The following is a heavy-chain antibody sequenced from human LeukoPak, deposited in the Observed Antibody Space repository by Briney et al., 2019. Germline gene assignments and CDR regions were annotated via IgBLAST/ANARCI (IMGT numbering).Heavy chain of an antibody. V-gene: IGHV1-18*01. J-gene: IGHJ6*03. CDR3: ARDVTYYDFWSGYPYYYYYYMDV. D-gene: IGHD3-3*01. CDR1: GYTFTSYG. CDR2: ISAYNGNT. Sequence: ASVKVSCKASGYTFTSYGISWVRQAPGQGLEWMGWISAYNGNTNYAQKLQGRVTMTTDTSTSTAYMELRSLRSDDTAVYYCARDVTYYDFWSGYPYYYYYYMDVWGKGTTVTVSS.